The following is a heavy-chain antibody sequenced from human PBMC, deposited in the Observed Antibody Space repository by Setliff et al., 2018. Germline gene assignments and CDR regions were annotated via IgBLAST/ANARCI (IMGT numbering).Heavy chain of an antibody. CDR3: AGRLRGLRGFRY. D-gene: IGHD3-16*01. V-gene: IGHV4-38-2*01. J-gene: IGHJ4*02. CDR2: IYHSGST. CDR1: GYSISSGYY. Sequence: PSETLSLTCAVSGYSISSGYYGGWIRQPPGEGLEWIGSIYHSGSTYYNPSLKSRVTISVDTSKNQFSLKLSSVTAAATAVYSCAGRLRGLRGFRYWGQGTLVTVSS.